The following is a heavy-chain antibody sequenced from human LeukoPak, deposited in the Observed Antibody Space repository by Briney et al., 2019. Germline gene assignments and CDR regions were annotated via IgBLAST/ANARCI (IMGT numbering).Heavy chain of an antibody. CDR3: ATNRYCSGGSCVSRYYFDY. CDR1: GYTFTSYY. V-gene: IGHV1-46*01. CDR2: INPSGGST. Sequence: ASVKVSCKASGYTFTSYYMHWVRQAPGQGLEWMGIINPSGGSTSYAQKFQGRVTMTRDTSTSTAYMELSSLRSEDTAVYYCATNRYCSGGSCVSRYYFDYWGQGTLVTVSS. D-gene: IGHD2-15*01. J-gene: IGHJ4*02.